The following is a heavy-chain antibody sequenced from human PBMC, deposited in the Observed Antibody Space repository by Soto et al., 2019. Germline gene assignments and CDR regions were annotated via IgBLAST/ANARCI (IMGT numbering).Heavy chain of an antibody. CDR2: ISSSSSYT. D-gene: IGHD1-26*01. CDR3: AREGIVSSHYFDY. J-gene: IGHJ4*02. CDR1: GFTFSDYY. Sequence: GGSLRLSCAASGFTFSDYYMSWIRQAPGKGLEWVSYISSSSSYTNYADSVKGRFTISRDNAKNSLYLQMNSLRAEDTAVYYCAREGIVSSHYFDYWGQGXLVTVSS. V-gene: IGHV3-11*06.